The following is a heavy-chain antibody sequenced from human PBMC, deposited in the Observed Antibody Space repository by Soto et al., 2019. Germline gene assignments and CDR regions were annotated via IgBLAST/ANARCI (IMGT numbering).Heavy chain of an antibody. CDR3: ARGGYNWNGYYYYGMDV. Sequence: EVQLVESGGGLVKPGGSLRLSCAASGFTFSSYSMNWVRQAPGKGLEWVSSISSSSSYIYYADSVKGRFTISRDNAKNSLYLQMNGLRAEDTAVYYCARGGYNWNGYYYYGMDVWGQGTTVTVSS. J-gene: IGHJ6*02. CDR2: ISSSSSYI. V-gene: IGHV3-21*01. D-gene: IGHD1-20*01. CDR1: GFTFSSYS.